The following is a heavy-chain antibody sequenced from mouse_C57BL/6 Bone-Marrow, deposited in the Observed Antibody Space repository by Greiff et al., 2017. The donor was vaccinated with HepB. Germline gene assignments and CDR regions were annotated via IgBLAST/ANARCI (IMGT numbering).Heavy chain of an antibody. CDR2: IDPSDSYT. Sequence: QVQLQQPGAELVMPGASVKLSCKASGYTFTSYWMHWVKQRPGQGLEWIGEIDPSDSYTNYNQKFKGKSTLTVDKSSSTAYMQLSSLTSEDSAVYYCARGGWWLPSFDVWGTGTTVTVSS. CDR3: ARGGWWLPSFDV. J-gene: IGHJ1*03. CDR1: GYTFTSYW. V-gene: IGHV1-69*01. D-gene: IGHD1-1*02.